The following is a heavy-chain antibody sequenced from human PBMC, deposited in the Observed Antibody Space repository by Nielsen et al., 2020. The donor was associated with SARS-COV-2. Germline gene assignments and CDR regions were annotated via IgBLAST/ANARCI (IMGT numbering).Heavy chain of an antibody. V-gene: IGHV1-2*02. J-gene: IGHJ6*02. Sequence: ASVKVSCKASGYTFTGYYMHWVRQAPGQGLEWMGWINPNSGGTNYAQKFQGRVTMTRDTSISTAYMELSRLRSEDTAVYYCATAPAIRDCGGDCQVPRVPQPYYYYYGMDVWGQGTTVTVSS. CDR2: INPNSGGT. CDR1: GYTFTGYY. CDR3: ATAPAIRDCGGDCQVPRVPQPYYYYYGMDV. D-gene: IGHD2-21*02.